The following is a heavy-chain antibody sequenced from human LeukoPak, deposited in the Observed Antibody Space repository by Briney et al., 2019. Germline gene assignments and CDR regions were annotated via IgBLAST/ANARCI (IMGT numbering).Heavy chain of an antibody. CDR2: INPNTGGT. V-gene: IGHV1-2*06. CDR1: GYTFSGQY. CDR3: AGGQPFDY. J-gene: IGHJ4*02. Sequence: ASVKVSCKASGYTFSGQYIHWVRQAPGQGLEWMGRINPNTGGTNYAQKFQGRVTMTRDTSITTAYMELSRLRSDDTAVYYCAGGQPFDYWGQGTLVTVSS.